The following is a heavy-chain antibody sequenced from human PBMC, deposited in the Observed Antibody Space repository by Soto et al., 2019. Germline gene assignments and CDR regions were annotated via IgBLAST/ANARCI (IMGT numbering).Heavy chain of an antibody. J-gene: IGHJ3*02. CDR3: ARGLAVPGPLANDAFDI. CDR1: GYTFTGYY. CDR2: INPDSGGT. Sequence: QVQLVQSGAEVKQPGASVKVSCKASGYTFTGYYLHWVRQAPGQGLEWMGWINPDSGGTNYAQKLQGRVTMTRDTSITTDFMELSRLTSDDTAVYYCARGLAVPGPLANDAFDIWGQGTMVTVSS. D-gene: IGHD6-19*01. V-gene: IGHV1-2*02.